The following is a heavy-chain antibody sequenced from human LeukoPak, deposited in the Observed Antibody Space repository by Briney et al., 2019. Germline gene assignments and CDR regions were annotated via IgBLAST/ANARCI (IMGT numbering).Heavy chain of an antibody. CDR1: GFTVSSNY. CDR3: ASSIVGAPPDY. CDR2: IYSGGST. D-gene: IGHD1-26*01. J-gene: IGHJ4*02. V-gene: IGHV3-53*01. Sequence: PGGSLRLSCAASGFTVSSNYMSWVRQAPGKGLEWVSVIYSGGSTYYADSVKGRFTISRDNSKNTLYLQMNSLRAEDTAVYYCASSIVGAPPDYWGQGTLVTVSS.